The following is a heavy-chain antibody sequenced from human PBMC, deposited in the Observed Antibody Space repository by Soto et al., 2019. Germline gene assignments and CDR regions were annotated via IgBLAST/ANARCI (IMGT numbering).Heavy chain of an antibody. J-gene: IGHJ4*02. D-gene: IGHD3-16*02. CDR1: GVTFSNYA. CDR3: AKDPDRYDYVWGTYRYIDH. Sequence: PGGSLRLSCTASGVTFSNYAMIWGRQAPRKGLEWVSSISTSGGRPYYADSVKGRFTISRDNSKNTLYLQMNSLRVEDTAVYYCAKDPDRYDYVWGTYRYIDHWGQGTLVTVSS. V-gene: IGHV3-23*01. CDR2: ISTSGGRP.